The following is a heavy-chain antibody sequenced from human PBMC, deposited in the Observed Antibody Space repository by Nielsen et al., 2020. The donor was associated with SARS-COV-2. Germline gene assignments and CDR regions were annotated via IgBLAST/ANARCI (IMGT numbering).Heavy chain of an antibody. J-gene: IGHJ6*02. CDR1: GYKFSNYW. CDR2: IDPGDSHT. CDR3: ARQGYGDYRDYYYGIDV. Sequence: GGSLRLSCKGSGYKFSNYWITWVRQMPGKGLEWMGRIDPGDSHTNYNPSFQGHVSISVDKSVTTAYLQWSSLKASDTAMYFCARQGYGDYRDYYYGIDVWGQGTTVTVSS. D-gene: IGHD4-17*01. V-gene: IGHV5-10-1*01.